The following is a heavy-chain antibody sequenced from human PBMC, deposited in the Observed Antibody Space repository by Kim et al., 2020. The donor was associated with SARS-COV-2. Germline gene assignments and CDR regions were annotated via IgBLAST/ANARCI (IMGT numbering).Heavy chain of an antibody. D-gene: IGHD5-12*01. Sequence: SETLSLTCTVSGDSISSSHFYWGWIRQPPGKELEWIGNIYYNGATYYNPSLKSRVTISLDTSKFQFSLRLFSVTAADTAVYYCASTYEGYANFYFDSWG. J-gene: IGHJ4*01. V-gene: IGHV4-39*01. CDR3: ASTYEGYANFYFDS. CDR2: IYYNGAT. CDR1: GDSISSSHFY.